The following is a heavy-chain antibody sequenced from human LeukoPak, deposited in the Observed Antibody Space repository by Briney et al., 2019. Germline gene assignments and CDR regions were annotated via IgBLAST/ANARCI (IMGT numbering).Heavy chain of an antibody. D-gene: IGHD1-26*01. CDR3: ARLVGASY. CDR1: GGSFSGYY. J-gene: IGHJ4*02. CDR2: INQSGST. V-gene: IGHV4-34*01. Sequence: PSETLSLTCAVYGGSFSGYYWSWIRQPPGKGLEWIGEINQSGSTNYNPSLKSRVTISVDTSKNQFSLKLSSVTAADTAVYYCARLVGASYWGQGTLVTVSS.